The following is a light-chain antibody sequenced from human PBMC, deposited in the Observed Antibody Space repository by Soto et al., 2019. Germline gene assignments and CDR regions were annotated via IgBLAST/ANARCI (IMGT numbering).Light chain of an antibody. CDR2: DNY. J-gene: IGLJ2*01. CDR1: SSNIGNHY. Sequence: QSLLTQPPSVSSAPGQSVTISCSGSSSNIGNHYVSWYQHLPDTAPQLLIYDNYKRPSGIPDRFSGSKSGTSATLGITGLQTGDEADYYCATWDSSLSAVIFGGGTKVTVL. CDR3: ATWDSSLSAVI. V-gene: IGLV1-51*01.